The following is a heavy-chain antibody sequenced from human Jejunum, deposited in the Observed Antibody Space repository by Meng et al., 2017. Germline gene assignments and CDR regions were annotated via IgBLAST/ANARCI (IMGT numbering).Heavy chain of an antibody. CDR1: GVTFSGNA. V-gene: IGHV3-30*07. Sequence: GESLKISCAASGVTFSGNAMHWVRQAPGKGPEWVGVISSDGNRQYYADSVKGRFIISRDISKSTLYSQMSILRVENTAIYYCAKDGGIGFTDFNYWGQGPLVTVS. D-gene: IGHD3-16*01. J-gene: IGHJ4*02. CDR3: AKDGGIGFTDFNY. CDR2: ISSDGNRQ.